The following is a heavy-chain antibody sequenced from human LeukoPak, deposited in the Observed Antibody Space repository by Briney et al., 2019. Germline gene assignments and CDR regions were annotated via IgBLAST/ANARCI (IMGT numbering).Heavy chain of an antibody. CDR1: GYTFTSYA. CDR2: INAGNGNT. Sequence: ASVKVSCKASGYTFTSYAMHWVRQAPGQRLEWMGWINAGNGNTKYSQKLQGRVTMTTDTSTSTAYMELRSLRSDDTAVYYCARANIASWFDPWGQGTLVTVSS. CDR3: ARANIASWFDP. J-gene: IGHJ5*02. D-gene: IGHD5-12*01. V-gene: IGHV1-3*01.